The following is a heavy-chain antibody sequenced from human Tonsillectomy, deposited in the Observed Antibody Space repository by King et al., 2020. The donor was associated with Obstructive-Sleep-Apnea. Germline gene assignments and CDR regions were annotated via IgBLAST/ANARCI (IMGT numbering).Heavy chain of an antibody. D-gene: IGHD3-9*01. CDR2: ISSSSSTI. CDR3: ASSGDILTGYYFDY. J-gene: IGHJ4*02. CDR1: GFTFSSYS. V-gene: IGHV3-48*04. Sequence: VQLVESGGGLVQPGGSLRLSCAASGFTFSSYSMNWVRQAPGKGLEWVSYISSSSSTIYYADSLKGRFTISRDNAKNSLYLQMNSLRAEDTAVFYCASSGDILTGYYFDYWGQGTLVTVSS.